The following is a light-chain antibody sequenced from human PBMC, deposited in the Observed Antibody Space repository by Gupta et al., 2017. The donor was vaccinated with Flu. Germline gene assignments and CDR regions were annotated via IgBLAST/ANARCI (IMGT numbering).Light chain of an antibody. Sequence: IQMTQSPSTLSASFGDSVTITCRASQTINNWLAWYQQKPGKAPKLLIYKASSLKSGVPSRFSGSESGTKFTLTINNLQPEDSATYYCHQHLSYPLTFGGGTKVEIK. CDR3: HQHLSYPLT. J-gene: IGKJ4*01. CDR1: QTINNW. CDR2: KAS. V-gene: IGKV1-5*03.